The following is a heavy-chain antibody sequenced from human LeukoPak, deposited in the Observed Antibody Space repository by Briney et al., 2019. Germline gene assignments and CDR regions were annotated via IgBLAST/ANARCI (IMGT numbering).Heavy chain of an antibody. V-gene: IGHV4-30-2*02. D-gene: IGHD6-19*01. J-gene: IGHJ4*02. CDR3: ARLSTQWLVPYFDY. CDR2: IYHSGST. Sequence: SETLSLTCAVSGGSISSGGYSWSWIRQPPGKGLEWIGYIYHSGSTYYNPSLKSRVTISVDTSKNQFSLRLSSVTAADTAVYYCARLSTQWLVPYFDYWGQGTLVTVSS. CDR1: GGSISSGGYS.